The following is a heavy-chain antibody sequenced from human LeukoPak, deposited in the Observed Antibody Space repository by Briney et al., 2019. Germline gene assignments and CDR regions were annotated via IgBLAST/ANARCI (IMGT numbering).Heavy chain of an antibody. CDR1: GFTFSSYW. J-gene: IGHJ4*02. D-gene: IGHD4/OR15-4a*01. CDR2: INHSGST. Sequence: GSLRLSCAASGFTFSSYWMSWIRQPPGKGLEWIGEINHSGSTNYNPSLKSRVTISVDTSKNQFSLKLSSVTAADTAVYYCARGRWVTMGLDYWGQGTLVTVSS. V-gene: IGHV4-34*01. CDR3: ARGRWVTMGLDY.